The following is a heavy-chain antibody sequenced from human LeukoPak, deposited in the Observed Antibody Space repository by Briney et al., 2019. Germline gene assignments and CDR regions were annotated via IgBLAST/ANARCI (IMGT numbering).Heavy chain of an antibody. Sequence: ASVKVSCKASGYTFTGYYMHWVRQAPGQGLEWMGWINPNSGGTNYAQKFQGRVTMTRDTSISTAYMELSRLRSDDTAVYYCARAYYYDSSGYYYDYWGQGTLVTVSS. D-gene: IGHD3-22*01. V-gene: IGHV1-2*02. CDR2: INPNSGGT. CDR1: GYTFTGYY. CDR3: ARAYYYDSSGYYYDY. J-gene: IGHJ4*02.